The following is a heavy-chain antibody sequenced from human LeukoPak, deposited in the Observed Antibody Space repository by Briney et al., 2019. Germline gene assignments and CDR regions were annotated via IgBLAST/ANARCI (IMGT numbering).Heavy chain of an antibody. CDR3: ARWGTYSSSWLGAFDI. CDR2: IKQDGSKK. Sequence: PGGSLRLSCAASGFTFSKSWMSWVRQAPGKGLEWVANIKQDGSKKYYSDSVKGRFTTSRDNAKTSLHLQMNSLRAEDTAVYYCARWGTYSSSWLGAFDIWGQGTMVTVSS. D-gene: IGHD6-13*01. V-gene: IGHV3-7*03. J-gene: IGHJ3*02. CDR1: GFTFSKSW.